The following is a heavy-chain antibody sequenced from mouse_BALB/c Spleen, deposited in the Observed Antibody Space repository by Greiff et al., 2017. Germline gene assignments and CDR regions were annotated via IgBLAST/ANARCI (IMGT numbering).Heavy chain of an antibody. J-gene: IGHJ4*01. V-gene: IGHV1-19*01. D-gene: IGHD1-1*01. CDR1: GYTFTDYY. CDR3: ARSRYDAMDY. Sequence: VQLQQSGPELVKPGASVKMSCKASGYTFTDYYMDWVKQSHGESFEWIGRVNPYNGGTSYNQKFKGKATLTVDKSSSTAYMELNSLTSEDSAVYYCARSRYDAMDYWGQGTSVTVSS. CDR2: VNPYNGGT.